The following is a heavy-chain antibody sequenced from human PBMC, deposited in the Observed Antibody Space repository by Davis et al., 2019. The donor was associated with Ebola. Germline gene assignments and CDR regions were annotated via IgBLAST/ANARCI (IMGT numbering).Heavy chain of an antibody. V-gene: IGHV1-18*04. CDR3: ARSGYDFWSGYPDY. Sequence: ASVKVSCKASGYTFTNYGITWVRQAPGQGLEWMGWINPYNNNTNYAQNVQGRVTMTTDTSTTTAYMELSSLRSEDTAVYYCARSGYDFWSGYPDYWGQGTLVTVSS. D-gene: IGHD3-3*01. CDR2: INPYNNNT. CDR1: GYTFTNYG. J-gene: IGHJ4*02.